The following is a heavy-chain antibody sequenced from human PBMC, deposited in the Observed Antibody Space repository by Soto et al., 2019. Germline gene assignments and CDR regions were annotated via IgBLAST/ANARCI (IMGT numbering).Heavy chain of an antibody. J-gene: IGHJ1*01. D-gene: IGHD3-22*01. CDR2: ISGSGGST. CDR1: GFTFSSYA. V-gene: IGHV3-23*04. CDR3: AKGLRSYSDSNNPLAAEYFQH. Sequence: EVQLVESGGGLVQPGGSLRLSCAASGFTFSSYAMSWVRQAPGKGLEWVSAISGSGGSTYYADSVKGRFTISRDNSKNTLYLQMNSLRAEDTAVYYCAKGLRSYSDSNNPLAAEYFQHWGQGTLVTVSS.